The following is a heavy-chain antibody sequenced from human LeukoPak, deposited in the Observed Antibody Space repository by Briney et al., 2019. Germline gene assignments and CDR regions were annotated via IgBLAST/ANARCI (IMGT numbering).Heavy chain of an antibody. CDR2: INHSGST. D-gene: IGHD6-13*01. CDR3: ARVGSSSLYYYYYCYMDV. J-gene: IGHJ6*03. V-gene: IGHV4-34*01. CDR1: GGSFSGYY. Sequence: SETLSLTCAVYGGSFSGYYWSWIRQPPGKGLEWIGEINHSGSTNYNPSLKSRVTISVDTSKNQFSLKLSSVTAADTAVYYCARVGSSSLYYYYYCYMDVWGKGTTVTVSS.